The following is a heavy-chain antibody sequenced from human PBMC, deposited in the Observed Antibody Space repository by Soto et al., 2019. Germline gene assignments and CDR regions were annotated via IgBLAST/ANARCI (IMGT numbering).Heavy chain of an antibody. CDR2: IYYSGST. D-gene: IGHD3-3*01. J-gene: IGHJ6*02. V-gene: IGHV4-39*01. Sequence: SETLSLTCTVSGGSISSSSYYWGWIRQPPGKGLEWIGSIYYSGSTYYNPSLKSRVTISVDTSKNQFSLKLSSVTAADTAVYYCARPTYYDFWSGGGMDVWGQGTTVTVSS. CDR3: ARPTYYDFWSGGGMDV. CDR1: GGSISSSSYY.